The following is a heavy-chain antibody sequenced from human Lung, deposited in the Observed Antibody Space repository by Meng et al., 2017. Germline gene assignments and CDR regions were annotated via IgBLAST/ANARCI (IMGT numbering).Heavy chain of an antibody. CDR1: GGSFSDYY. J-gene: IGHJ4*02. Sequence: QVQLEEWGGGLWKPSETLSLACLVSGGSFSDYYWSWIREPPGKGLEWIGEINHSGSNNYNPPLESRATISVDTSQNNLSLKLSSVTAADLAVYYCARGPTTMAHDFDYWGQGTLVTVSS. CDR3: ARGPTTMAHDFDY. D-gene: IGHD4-11*01. V-gene: IGHV4-34*01. CDR2: INHSGSN.